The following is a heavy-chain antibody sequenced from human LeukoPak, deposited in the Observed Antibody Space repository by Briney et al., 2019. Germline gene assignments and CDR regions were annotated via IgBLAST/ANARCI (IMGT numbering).Heavy chain of an antibody. CDR3: AKGPAADFWSGYPPSLYYYYYMDV. CDR1: GLTFSDYG. V-gene: IGHV3-23*01. CDR2: LGDSGGST. D-gene: IGHD3-3*01. Sequence: PGGSLRLSCAASGLTFSDYGMNWARQAPGKGLEWVSALGDSGGSTYYADSVKGRFTISRDNSKGTLYLQMNSLRAEDTAVYYCAKGPAADFWSGYPPSLYYYYYMDVWGKGTTVTVSS. J-gene: IGHJ6*03.